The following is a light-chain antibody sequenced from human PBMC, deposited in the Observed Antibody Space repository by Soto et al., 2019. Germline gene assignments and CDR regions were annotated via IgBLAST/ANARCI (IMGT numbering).Light chain of an antibody. CDR1: QSASSY. Sequence: EIVLTQSPATLSLSPGERATLSCRASQSASSYLAWYQQKPAQAPRLLIYDASNRATGIPARFSGSGSGTDFTLAISSLEPEDFSVYYCQQRSNWPPYTFGQGTKLEIK. CDR2: DAS. CDR3: QQRSNWPPYT. V-gene: IGKV3-11*01. J-gene: IGKJ2*01.